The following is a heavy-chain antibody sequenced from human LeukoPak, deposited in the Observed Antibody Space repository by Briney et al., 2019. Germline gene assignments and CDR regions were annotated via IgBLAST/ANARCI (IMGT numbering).Heavy chain of an antibody. CDR1: GFIFSSYS. V-gene: IGHV3-21*04. D-gene: IGHD7-27*01. CDR3: AREHWDFDY. Sequence: GGSLRLSCAASGFIFSSYSMNWVRQAPGKGLEWVSSISSSGSYIYYADSVKGRFTISRDNAKNSLYLQMNSLRAGDTAIYYCAREHWDFDYWGQGTLVTVSS. CDR2: ISSSGSYI. J-gene: IGHJ4*02.